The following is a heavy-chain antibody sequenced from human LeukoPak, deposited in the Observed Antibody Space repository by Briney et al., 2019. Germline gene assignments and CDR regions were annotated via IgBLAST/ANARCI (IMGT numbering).Heavy chain of an antibody. D-gene: IGHD4-11*01. J-gene: IGHJ6*02. CDR2: INHSGST. Sequence: PSETLSLTCAVYGGSFSGYYWSWIRQPPGKGLEWIGEINHSGSTNYNPSLKSRVTISVDTSKNQFSLKLSSVTAADTAVYYCARRGTVTTRYYYYGMDVWGQGTTVTVSS. CDR1: GGSFSGYY. CDR3: ARRGTVTTRYYYYGMDV. V-gene: IGHV4-34*01.